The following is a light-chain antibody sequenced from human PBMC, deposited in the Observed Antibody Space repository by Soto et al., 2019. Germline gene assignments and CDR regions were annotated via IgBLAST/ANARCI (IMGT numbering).Light chain of an antibody. J-gene: IGLJ2*01. Sequence: QSVLTQAASVSGSLGQSMTISCTGTRSDVGGYNYVSWYQQHPGKAPKLIIYEVSNRPSGISTRFSGSKFDNTATLTISGLQAEDEADYYCSSYTSTNTQIFGGGTKVTVL. CDR3: SSYTSTNTQI. CDR1: RSDVGGYNY. V-gene: IGLV2-14*01. CDR2: EVS.